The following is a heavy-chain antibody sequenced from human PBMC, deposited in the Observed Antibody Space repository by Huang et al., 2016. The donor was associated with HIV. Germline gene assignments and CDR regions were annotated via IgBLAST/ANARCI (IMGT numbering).Heavy chain of an antibody. J-gene: IGHJ4*02. CDR2: IVPYDSDT. Sequence: VQLVQSGAEVKKPGESLKISCKGSGYSFSSYWIAWVRQMPGKGLEWMGIIVPYDSDTTDSPSCEGQVTISADKSIGTAYLQWSSLKASDTAMYYCARRFSSSSGYFDYWGQGSLVTVSS. CDR1: GYSFSSYW. D-gene: IGHD6-6*01. V-gene: IGHV5-51*01. CDR3: ARRFSSSSGYFDY.